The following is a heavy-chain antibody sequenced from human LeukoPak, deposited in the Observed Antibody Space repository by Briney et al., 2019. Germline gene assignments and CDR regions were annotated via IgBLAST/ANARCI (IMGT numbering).Heavy chain of an antibody. V-gene: IGHV1-8*01. J-gene: IGHJ5*01. D-gene: IGHD3-10*01. CDR1: GYTFTSYD. CDR2: MNPNSGNT. Sequence: ASVKVSCKASGYTFTSYDINWVRQATGQGLEWMGWMNPNSGNTGYAQKFQGRVTMTRNTSISTAYMELSSLRSEDTAVYYCARGGPTPPIVRGVRGGFDAGGQGTKVTGSS. CDR3: ARGGPTPPIVRGVRGGFDA.